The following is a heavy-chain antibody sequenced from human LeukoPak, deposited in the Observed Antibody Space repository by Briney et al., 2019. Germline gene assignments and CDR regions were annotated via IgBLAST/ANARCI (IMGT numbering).Heavy chain of an antibody. V-gene: IGHV3-74*01. CDR2: INTDGSST. CDR3: ARDTY. J-gene: IGHJ4*02. CDR1: GFIFSSYW. Sequence: SGGSLRLSCAASGFIFSSYWMHWVRHAPGKGLAWVSRINTDGSSTSYADSVKGRFTISRDNAKNTLYLQMNSLRAEDTAVYYCARDTYWGQGTLVTVSS.